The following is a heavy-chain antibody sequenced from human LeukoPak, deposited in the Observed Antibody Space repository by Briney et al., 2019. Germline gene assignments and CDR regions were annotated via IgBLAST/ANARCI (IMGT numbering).Heavy chain of an antibody. V-gene: IGHV4-59*01. CDR3: ARTGSTVTMLYPFDH. CDR1: GGSIRSYY. CDR2: IYYSGST. Sequence: ASETLSLTCTVSGGSIRSYYWSWVRQPPGKGLEWIGYIYYSGSTNYNPSLKSRVSISVDTSKNQFSLKLSSVTAADTAVYYCARTGSTVTMLYPFDHWDQGTLVTVSS. J-gene: IGHJ4*02. D-gene: IGHD4-17*01.